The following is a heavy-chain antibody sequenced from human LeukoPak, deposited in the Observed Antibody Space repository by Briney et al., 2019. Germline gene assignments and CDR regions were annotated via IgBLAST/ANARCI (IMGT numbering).Heavy chain of an antibody. CDR2: INPNSGGT. CDR1: GYTFTGYY. Sequence: GASVKVSCKASGYTFTGYYMHSVRQAPGQGLEWMGWINPNSGGTNYAQKFQGRVTMTRAASISTAYMELSRLRSDDTAVYYCARDHPYYYDSSGYVGWFDPWGQGTLVTVSS. J-gene: IGHJ5*02. D-gene: IGHD3-22*01. CDR3: ARDHPYYYDSSGYVGWFDP. V-gene: IGHV1-2*02.